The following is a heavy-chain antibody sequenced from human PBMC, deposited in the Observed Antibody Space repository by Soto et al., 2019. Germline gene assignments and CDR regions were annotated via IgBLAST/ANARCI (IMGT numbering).Heavy chain of an antibody. CDR1: GFTFSSYA. CDR2: ISGSGGST. CDR3: AMGVSSPYFGY. Sequence: GGSLRLSCAASGFTFSSYAMSWVRQAPGKGLEWVSAISGSGGSTYYAGSVKGRSTISRDNSKNTLYLQMNSLRAEDTAVYYCAMGVSSPYFGYWGQGTLATVSS. J-gene: IGHJ4*02. V-gene: IGHV3-23*01. D-gene: IGHD3-16*01.